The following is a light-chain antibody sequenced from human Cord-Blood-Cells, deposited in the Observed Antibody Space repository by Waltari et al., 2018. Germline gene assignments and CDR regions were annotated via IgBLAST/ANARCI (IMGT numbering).Light chain of an antibody. CDR3: YSAADNNWV. J-gene: IGLJ3*02. CDR2: KDS. V-gene: IGLV3-27*01. CDR1: VLAKKY. Sequence: SYELTQPSSVSVSPGQTARITCSGAVLAKKYARWFQQKPGQAPVLVIYKDSEGPSGIPERFSGSSSGTTVTLTISGAQVEDEADYYCYSAADNNWVFGGGTKLTVL.